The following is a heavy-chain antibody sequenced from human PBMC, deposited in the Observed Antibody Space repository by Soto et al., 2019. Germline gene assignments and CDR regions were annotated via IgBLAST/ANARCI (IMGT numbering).Heavy chain of an antibody. CDR1: GGSFSSYS. CDR2: IYYSGTT. V-gene: IGHV4-59*01. D-gene: IGHD3-10*01. J-gene: IGHJ4*02. Sequence: SETLSLTCTVSGGSFSSYSWSWIRQPPGKGLEWIGYIYYSGTTTYNPSLKSRVTISLDTSKNQFSLKLSSVTAADTAVYYCAGDYGSGSYRFDYWGQGTLVTVSS. CDR3: AGDYGSGSYRFDY.